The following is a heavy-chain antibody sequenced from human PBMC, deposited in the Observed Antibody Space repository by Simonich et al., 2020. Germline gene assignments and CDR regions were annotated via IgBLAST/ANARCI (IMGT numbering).Heavy chain of an antibody. CDR1: GFTFDDYA. J-gene: IGHJ4*02. CDR2: SRWYSSSI. D-gene: IGHD2-15*01. Sequence: VQLVESGGGLVQPGRSLRLSCAASGFTFDDYAMHWVRQAAVKGLWVSLGSRWYSSSIGYAESVNGRFTISRDNAKNSLYLQMNSLRAEDTALYYCAKDMGYCSGGSCYYFDYWGQGTLVTVSS. CDR3: AKDMGYCSGGSCYYFDY. V-gene: IGHV3-9*01.